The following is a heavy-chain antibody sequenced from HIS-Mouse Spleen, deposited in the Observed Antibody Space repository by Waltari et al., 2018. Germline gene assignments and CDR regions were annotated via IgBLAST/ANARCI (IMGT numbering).Heavy chain of an antibody. CDR2: IYHSEST. J-gene: IGHJ3*02. CDR3: AREQWELLDAFDI. CDR1: GYSISSGYY. Sequence: QVQLQESGPGLVKPSEALSLTCPVPGYSISSGYYWGWLRQPPGKGLEWIGSIYHSESTYYNPSLKSRVTISVDTSKNQFSLKLSSVTAADTAVYYCAREQWELLDAFDIWGQGTMVTVSS. V-gene: IGHV4-38-2*02. D-gene: IGHD1-26*01.